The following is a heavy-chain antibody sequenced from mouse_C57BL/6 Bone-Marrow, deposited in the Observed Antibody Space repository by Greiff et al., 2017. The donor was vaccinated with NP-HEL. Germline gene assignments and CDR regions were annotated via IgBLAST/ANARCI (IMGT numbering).Heavy chain of an antibody. Sequence: QVQLQQPGAELVKPGASVKLSCKASGYTFTSYWMHWVKQRPGQGLEWIGMIHPNSGSTNYNEKFKSKATLTVDKSSSTAYMQLSSLTSEDSAVYYCARGKITTVVAPLDYWGQGTTLTVSS. CDR2: IHPNSGST. J-gene: IGHJ2*01. CDR3: ARGKITTVVAPLDY. CDR1: GYTFTSYW. V-gene: IGHV1-64*01. D-gene: IGHD1-1*01.